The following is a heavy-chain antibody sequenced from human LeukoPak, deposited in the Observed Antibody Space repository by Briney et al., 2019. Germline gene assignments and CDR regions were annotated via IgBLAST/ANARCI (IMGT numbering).Heavy chain of an antibody. V-gene: IGHV4-59*01. Sequence: SETLSLTCTVSGGSNSSYYWSWIRQPPGKGLEWIGYIYYSGSTNYNPSLKSRVTISVDTSKNQFSLKLSSVTAADTAVYYCARDGGGTGSADYWGQGTLVTVSS. CDR3: ARDGGGTGSADY. J-gene: IGHJ4*02. CDR2: IYYSGST. D-gene: IGHD1-1*01. CDR1: GGSNSSYY.